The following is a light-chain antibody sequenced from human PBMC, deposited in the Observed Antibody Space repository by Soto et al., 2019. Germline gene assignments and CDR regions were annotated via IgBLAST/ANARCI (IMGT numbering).Light chain of an antibody. CDR2: LGS. J-gene: IGKJ3*01. V-gene: IGKV2-28*01. Sequence: DIVMTQSPLSLPVTAGEPASISCRSSQRLLHTNGYNYVDWYLKKPGQSRKLLIYLGSNRASGVPDRFSGSGSGTDFTLQISRVEAEDVGVYYCMQALQTPFTFGPGTKVDIK. CDR3: MQALQTPFT. CDR1: QRLLHTNGYNY.